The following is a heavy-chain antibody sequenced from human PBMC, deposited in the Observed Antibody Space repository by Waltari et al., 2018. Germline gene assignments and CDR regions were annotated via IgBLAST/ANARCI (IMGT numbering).Heavy chain of an antibody. CDR1: GGTFSSYA. V-gene: IGHV1-69*04. CDR3: AREGSGWFKAEYFQH. J-gene: IGHJ1*01. Sequence: QVQLVQSGAEVKKPGSSVKVSCKASGGTFSSYAISWVRQAPGQGLEWMGGIIPILGIANYAQKFQGRVTITADESTSTAYMELSSLRSEDTAVYYCAREGSGWFKAEYFQHWGQGTLVTVSS. CDR2: IIPILGIA. D-gene: IGHD6-19*01.